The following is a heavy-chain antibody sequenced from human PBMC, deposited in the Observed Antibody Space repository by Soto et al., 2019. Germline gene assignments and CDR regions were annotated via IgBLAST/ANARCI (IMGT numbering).Heavy chain of an antibody. J-gene: IGHJ1*01. CDR3: ARFPPHSGSYQKYFQH. Sequence: PGESLKISCKGSGYSFTSYWISWVRQMPGKGLEWMGRIDPSDSYTNYSPSFQGHVTISADKSISTAYLQWSSLKASDTAMYYCARFPPHSGSYQKYFQHWGQGTLVTVSA. D-gene: IGHD1-26*01. CDR2: IDPSDSYT. CDR1: GYSFTSYW. V-gene: IGHV5-10-1*01.